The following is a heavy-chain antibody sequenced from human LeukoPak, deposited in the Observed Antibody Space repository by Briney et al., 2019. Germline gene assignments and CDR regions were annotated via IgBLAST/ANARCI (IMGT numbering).Heavy chain of an antibody. J-gene: IGHJ4*02. D-gene: IGHD3-10*01. CDR1: GYTFTSYD. V-gene: IGHV1-8*01. Sequence: ASVKVSCKASGYTFTSYDINWVRQATGQGLEWMGWMNPNSGNTGYAQKFQGRVTMTRNTSISTAYMELSSLRSEDTAVYYCARTLVVRGVINDYWGQGTLVTVSS. CDR2: MNPNSGNT. CDR3: ARTLVVRGVINDY.